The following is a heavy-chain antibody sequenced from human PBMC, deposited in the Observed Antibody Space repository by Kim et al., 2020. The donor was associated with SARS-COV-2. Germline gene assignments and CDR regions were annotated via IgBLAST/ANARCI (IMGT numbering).Heavy chain of an antibody. CDR2: ISYDGSNK. CDR3: AKDRATGTTGLYFDY. CDR1: GFTFSSYG. Sequence: GGSLRLSCAASGFTFSSYGMHWVRQAPGKGLEWVAVISYDGSNKYYADSVKGRFTISRDNSKNTLYLQMNSLRAEDTAVYYCAKDRATGTTGLYFDYWGQGTLVTVSS. D-gene: IGHD1-1*01. J-gene: IGHJ4*02. V-gene: IGHV3-30*18.